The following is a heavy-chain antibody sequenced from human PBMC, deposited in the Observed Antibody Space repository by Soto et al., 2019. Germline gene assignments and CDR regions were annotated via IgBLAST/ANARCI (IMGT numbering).Heavy chain of an antibody. CDR3: ARGDYGTGGYPFPYFDY. D-gene: IGHD2-8*02. CDR1: GYSFTGYY. V-gene: IGHV1-2*02. Sequence: HEHLVQSGAEVKRPGASLKVSCKASGYSFTGYYIHWLRQAPGQGLEWMGWINPGSGATNYAQNFEGRVTLTSDTSISTASMDLTSLTSDDTAVYYCARGDYGTGGYPFPYFDYWGQGALVIVSS. CDR2: INPGSGAT. J-gene: IGHJ4*02.